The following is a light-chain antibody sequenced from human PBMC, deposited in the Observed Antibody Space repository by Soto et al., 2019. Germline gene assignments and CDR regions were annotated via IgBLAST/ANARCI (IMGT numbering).Light chain of an antibody. V-gene: IGLV2-11*01. CDR2: YVT. CDR1: SSDVGAHNY. Sequence: QAVVTQPRSVSGSPGQSVTISCTGTSSDVGAHNYVSWYQQHPGKAPKLMISYVTKRPSGVPARFSGSKSGNTASLTISGLPAEDEADYYCCTWGGSSVFGTGTKLTVL. CDR3: CTWGGSSV. J-gene: IGLJ1*01.